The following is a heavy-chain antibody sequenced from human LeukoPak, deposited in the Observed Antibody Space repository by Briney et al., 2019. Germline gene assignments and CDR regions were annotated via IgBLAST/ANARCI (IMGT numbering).Heavy chain of an antibody. V-gene: IGHV4-59*12. CDR3: AKGGYSYGYDY. J-gene: IGHJ4*02. CDR1: GGSITSYY. Sequence: SETLSLTCSVSGGSITSYYWSWIRQPPGKGLEWIGYIYHSGSTYYNPSLKSRVTISVDRSKNQFSLKLSSVTAADTAVYYCAKGGYSYGYDYWGQGTLVTVSS. D-gene: IGHD5-18*01. CDR2: IYHSGST.